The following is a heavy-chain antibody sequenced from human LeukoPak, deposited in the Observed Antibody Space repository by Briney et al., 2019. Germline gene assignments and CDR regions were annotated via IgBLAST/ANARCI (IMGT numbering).Heavy chain of an antibody. Sequence: GGSLRLSCVASGFSFDICAMSWVRQAPGKGPEWVSSIGGPTETFYADSVKGRFTVSRDNSQNTLYLQMNSLRAEDTAVYYCAKDATPRNSIWDYFGKWGQGALVTVSP. D-gene: IGHD4-23*01. V-gene: IGHV3-23*01. J-gene: IGHJ4*02. CDR3: AKDATPRNSIWDYFGK. CDR1: GFSFDICA. CDR2: IGGPTET.